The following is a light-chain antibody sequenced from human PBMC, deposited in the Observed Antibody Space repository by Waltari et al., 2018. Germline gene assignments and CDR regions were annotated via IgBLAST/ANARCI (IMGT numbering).Light chain of an antibody. CDR3: QTYDGTTIL. CDR2: QDN. J-gene: IGLJ2*01. V-gene: IGLV3-1*01. Sequence: PVLVIYQDNNRPSVIPERFSGSGSGTTATLTISGTQVGDEADYYCQTYDGTTILFGGGTKLTVL.